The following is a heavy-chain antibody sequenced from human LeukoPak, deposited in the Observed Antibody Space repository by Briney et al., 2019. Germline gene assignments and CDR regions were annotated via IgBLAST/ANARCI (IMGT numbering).Heavy chain of an antibody. CDR3: AREDHYYGSGSSFDY. CDR1: GFTFISYG. V-gene: IGHV3-33*01. D-gene: IGHD3-10*01. Sequence: GGSLRLSCAASGFTFISYGMHWVRQAPGKGLEWVAGIWYDGSNKYYADSVKGRFTISRDNSKNTLYLQMNSLRAEDTAVYYCAREDHYYGSGSSFDYWGQGTLVTVSS. CDR2: IWYDGSNK. J-gene: IGHJ4*02.